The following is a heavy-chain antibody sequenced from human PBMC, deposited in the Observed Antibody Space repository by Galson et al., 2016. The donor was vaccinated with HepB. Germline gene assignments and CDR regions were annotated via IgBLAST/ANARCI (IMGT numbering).Heavy chain of an antibody. D-gene: IGHD6-13*01. CDR2: ISYDGTNK. J-gene: IGHJ6*02. V-gene: IGHV3-30*18. Sequence: SLRLSCAASGFIFSDYVMDWVRQPPGKGLEWVAVISYDGTNKYYADSVKGRLTISRDNSKNTLYLQMYSLRAEDTAVYYCAKEEDSSSWGMGGHGMDVWGQGTTVTVSS. CDR1: GFIFSDYV. CDR3: AKEEDSSSWGMGGHGMDV.